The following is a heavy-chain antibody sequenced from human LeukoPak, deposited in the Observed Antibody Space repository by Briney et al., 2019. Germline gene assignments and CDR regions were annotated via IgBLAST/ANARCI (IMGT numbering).Heavy chain of an antibody. CDR1: EYTVTDYY. CDR3: ARANALYCSSTSCLFDY. J-gene: IGHJ4*02. D-gene: IGHD2-2*01. V-gene: IGHV1-2*02. Sequence: GASVQVSCKASEYTVTDYYIHWVRQAPGQGLEWMPWINPNSGGTYYAQNFHDRFTLTRDTSISTAYMELSRLRSDDTAIYYCARANALYCSSTSCLFDYWGQGTLVTVSS. CDR2: INPNSGGT.